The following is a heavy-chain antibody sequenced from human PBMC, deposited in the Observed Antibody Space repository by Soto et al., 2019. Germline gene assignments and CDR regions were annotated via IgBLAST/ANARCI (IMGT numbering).Heavy chain of an antibody. CDR3: ARGKGDAQDIVLMVYAILFAY. CDR2: INHSGST. CDR1: GWSFSGYY. Sequence: QVQLQQWGAGLLKPSETLSLTCAVYGWSFSGYYLCWIRQPPEKGLEWIGEINHSGSTNYNPPLRGRVTLSVNTSKTQLSLKLSYVTAADTAVYYCARGKGDAQDIVLMVYAILFAYWGQGTLVTVSS. J-gene: IGHJ4*02. V-gene: IGHV4-34*01. D-gene: IGHD2-8*01.